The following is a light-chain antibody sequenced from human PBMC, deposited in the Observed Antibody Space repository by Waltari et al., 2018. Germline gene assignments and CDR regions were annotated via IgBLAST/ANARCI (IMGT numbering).Light chain of an antibody. J-gene: IGKJ5*01. V-gene: IGKV3-15*01. CDR2: GAS. Sequence: EIVLTQSPATLSVSPGEGVTPSSRASQCVRSNLAWYQQKPGQAPRLLIYGASTRATGVPARFSGGGSGTDFTLTISSLQSEDFAIYYCQQYNNWPPITFGQGTRLDIK. CDR1: QCVRSN. CDR3: QQYNNWPPIT.